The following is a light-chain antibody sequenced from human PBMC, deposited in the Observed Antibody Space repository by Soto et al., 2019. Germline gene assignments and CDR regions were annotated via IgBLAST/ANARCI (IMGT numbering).Light chain of an antibody. Sequence: DIQMTQSPPSLSASVGDRVTITCQASHDIGNSLNWYQAKPGQAPKPVIYDAYNLETGVPSTFSGSGYGTLFTFTISGLRPEDIATYYCQKSDHLPLFGPGTKVDIK. CDR2: DAY. V-gene: IGKV1-33*01. CDR3: QKSDHLPL. CDR1: HDIGNS. J-gene: IGKJ3*01.